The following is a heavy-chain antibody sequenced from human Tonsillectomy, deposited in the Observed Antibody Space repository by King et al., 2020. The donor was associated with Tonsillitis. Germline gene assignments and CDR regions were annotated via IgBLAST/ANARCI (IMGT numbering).Heavy chain of an antibody. V-gene: IGHV3-13*01. Sequence: VQLVESGGGLVQPGGSLRLSCAASGFTFSSYDMHWVRQATGQGLEWVSSIGTDGDTYYPGSVKSRFTISRENAKNSLYLQMNSLRAGDTAVYYCAREPQGYYYGMDVWGQGTTVTVSS. D-gene: IGHD1-14*01. J-gene: IGHJ6*02. CDR1: GFTFSSYD. CDR2: IGTDGDT. CDR3: AREPQGYYYGMDV.